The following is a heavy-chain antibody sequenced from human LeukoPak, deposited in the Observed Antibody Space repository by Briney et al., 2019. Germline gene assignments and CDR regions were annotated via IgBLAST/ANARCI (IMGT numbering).Heavy chain of an antibody. V-gene: IGHV3-7*01. CDR3: ARDSVRPYDTALFDY. Sequence: PGGSLRLSCAASVVTFSSYWMSWVRQAPGKGLEWVANIKQDGSEKYYVDSVKGRFTISRDNAKNSLYLQMNSLRAEDTAVYYCARDSVRPYDTALFDYWGQGTLVTVSS. CDR2: IKQDGSEK. J-gene: IGHJ4*02. D-gene: IGHD5-18*01. CDR1: VVTFSSYW.